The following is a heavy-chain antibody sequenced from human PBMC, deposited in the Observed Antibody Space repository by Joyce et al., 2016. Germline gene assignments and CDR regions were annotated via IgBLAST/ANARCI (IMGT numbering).Heavy chain of an antibody. V-gene: IGHV3-30*18. CDR3: AKGSSRYSGGSCYPKFDY. CDR2: ISYDGTYK. CDR1: FTFSSYG. Sequence: FTFSSYGMHWVRQAPGKGLEWVAVISYDGTYKYYVDSVKGRFSISRDNSRDTLYLQMNSLRAEDTAVYYCAKGSSRYSGGSCYPKFDYWGQGTLVTVSS. D-gene: IGHD2-15*01. J-gene: IGHJ4*02.